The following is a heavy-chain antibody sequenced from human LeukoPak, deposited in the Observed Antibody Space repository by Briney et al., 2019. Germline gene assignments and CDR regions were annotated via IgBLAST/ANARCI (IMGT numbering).Heavy chain of an antibody. V-gene: IGHV3-74*01. Sequence: GGSLRLSWAGSGFTLSSYWMHWVRQGPGKGLVWVSRIYSEGSRTTYADSVRGRFTISGDNAKNTLYLQMNSLRADDTAVYYCARGYGSGSPRIYYYYYMDIWGKGTTVTVSS. D-gene: IGHD3-10*01. CDR1: GFTLSSYW. CDR3: ARGYGSGSPRIYYYYYMDI. J-gene: IGHJ6*03. CDR2: IYSEGSRT.